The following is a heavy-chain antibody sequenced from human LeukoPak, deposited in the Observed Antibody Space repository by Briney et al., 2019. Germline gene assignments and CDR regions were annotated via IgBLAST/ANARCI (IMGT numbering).Heavy chain of an antibody. CDR3: AKTALGIVVVPAASPYFDY. CDR1: GFTFSSYG. Sequence: PGRSLRLSCAAPGFTFSSYGMHWVRQAPGKGLEWVAVISYDGSNKYYADSVKGRFTISRDNSKNTLYLQMNSLRAEDTAVYYCAKTALGIVVVPAASPYFDYWGQGTLVTVSS. CDR2: ISYDGSNK. D-gene: IGHD2-2*03. V-gene: IGHV3-30*18. J-gene: IGHJ4*02.